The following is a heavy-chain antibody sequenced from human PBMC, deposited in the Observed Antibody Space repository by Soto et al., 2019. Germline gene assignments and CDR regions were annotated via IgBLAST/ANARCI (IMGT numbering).Heavy chain of an antibody. J-gene: IGHJ4*02. Sequence: QVQLVQSGAEVKKPGASVKVSCKASGYTFTSYDINWVRQATGQGLEWMGWMNPNSGNTGYAQKFQGRVTMTRNTSISTAYMELSSLRSEDTAVYYCARGRKLILLWFGELLTGFPDYWGQGTLVTVSS. CDR3: ARGRKLILLWFGELLTGFPDY. CDR1: GYTFTSYD. V-gene: IGHV1-8*01. D-gene: IGHD3-10*01. CDR2: MNPNSGNT.